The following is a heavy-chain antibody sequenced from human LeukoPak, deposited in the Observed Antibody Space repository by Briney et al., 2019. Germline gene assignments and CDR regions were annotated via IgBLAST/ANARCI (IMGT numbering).Heavy chain of an antibody. CDR1: GGSISSSSYY. D-gene: IGHD3-10*01. V-gene: IGHV4-39*01. CDR2: IYYSGSA. J-gene: IGHJ5*02. Sequence: SETLSLTCTVSGGSISSSSYYWGWIRQPPGKGLEWIGSIYYSGSAYYNPSLKSRVTISVDTSKNQFSLKLSSVTAADTAVYYDAGPRRHYYGSRGDDWFDPWGQGTLVTVSS. CDR3: AGPRRHYYGSRGDDWFDP.